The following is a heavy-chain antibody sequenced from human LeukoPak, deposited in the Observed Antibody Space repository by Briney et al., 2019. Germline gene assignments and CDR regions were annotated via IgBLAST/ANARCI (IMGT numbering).Heavy chain of an antibody. J-gene: IGHJ3*02. V-gene: IGHV3-21*01. D-gene: IGHD2-15*01. Sequence: PGGSLRLSCAASGFTFSSYSMNWVRQAPGKGLEWVSSISSSSSYIYYADSVKGRFTISRDNAKNSPYLQMNSLRAEDTAVYYCARDSSGGSNDAFDIWGQGTMVTVSS. CDR1: GFTFSSYS. CDR3: ARDSSGGSNDAFDI. CDR2: ISSSSSYI.